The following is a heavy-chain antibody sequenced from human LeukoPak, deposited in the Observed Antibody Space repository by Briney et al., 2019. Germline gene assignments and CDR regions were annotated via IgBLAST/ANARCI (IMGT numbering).Heavy chain of an antibody. V-gene: IGHV4-34*01. J-gene: IGHJ6*03. CDR3: ARGVYSMDV. D-gene: IGHD2-8*01. Sequence: PSETLSLTCAVYGGSFSGYYWSWIRQPPGKGLEWIATIYYSGSTYYNPSLKSRVTISVDTSKNQFSLKLSSVAAADTAVYYCARGVYSMDVWGKGTTVTISS. CDR2: IYYSGST. CDR1: GGSFSGYY.